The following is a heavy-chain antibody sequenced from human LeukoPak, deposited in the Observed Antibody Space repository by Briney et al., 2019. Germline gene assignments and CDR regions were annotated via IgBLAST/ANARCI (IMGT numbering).Heavy chain of an antibody. Sequence: SETLSLTCTVSGGSISSHYWSWIRQPPGKGLEWIGYIYYSGSTNYNPSLKSRVTISVDTSKNQFSLKLSSVTAADTDVYYCARDSSSLGHWFDPWGQGTLVTVSS. CDR1: GGSISSHY. D-gene: IGHD6-6*01. CDR3: ARDSSSLGHWFDP. CDR2: IYYSGST. V-gene: IGHV4-59*11. J-gene: IGHJ5*02.